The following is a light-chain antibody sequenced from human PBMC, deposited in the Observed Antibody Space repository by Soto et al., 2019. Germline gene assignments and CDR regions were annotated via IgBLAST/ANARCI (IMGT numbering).Light chain of an antibody. CDR2: AAS. CDR1: QGISSY. CDR3: QQYYSYPNT. J-gene: IGKJ2*01. V-gene: IGKV1-8*01. Sequence: AIRMTQSPSSFSASTGDRVTITCRASQGISSYLAWYQQEPGQAPKLLIYAASTLQSGVPSRFSGSGSGTDFTLTISCLQSEDFANYYCQQYYSYPNTFGQGNKLELK.